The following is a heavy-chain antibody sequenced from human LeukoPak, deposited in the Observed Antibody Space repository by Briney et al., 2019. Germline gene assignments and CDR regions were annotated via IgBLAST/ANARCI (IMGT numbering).Heavy chain of an antibody. D-gene: IGHD4-17*01. J-gene: IGHJ5*02. CDR3: AKDSTTVTTEWA. V-gene: IGHV3-23*01. Sequence: GGSLRLSCAASGFTFSNYAMSWVRQAPGKGLEWVSGISGGGVSTYYASSVRGRFTVSRDDSTNTLFLQMNSLRAEDTAVYYCAKDSTTVTTEWAWGQGTLVTVSS. CDR2: ISGGGVST. CDR1: GFTFSNYA.